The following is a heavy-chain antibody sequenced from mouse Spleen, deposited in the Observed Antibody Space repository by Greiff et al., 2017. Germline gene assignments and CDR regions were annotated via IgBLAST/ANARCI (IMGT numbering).Heavy chain of an antibody. D-gene: IGHD2-4*01. CDR1: GYTFTSYW. J-gene: IGHJ3*01. CDR3: ARSYDYDFAWFAY. CDR2: INPSSGYT. V-gene: IGHV1-7*01. Sequence: QVQLQQSGAELAKPGASVKLSCKASGYTFTSYWMHWVKQRPGQGLEWIGYINPSSGYTKYNQKFKDKATLTADKSSSTAYMQLSSLTSEDSAVYYCARSYDYDFAWFAYWGQGTLVTVSA.